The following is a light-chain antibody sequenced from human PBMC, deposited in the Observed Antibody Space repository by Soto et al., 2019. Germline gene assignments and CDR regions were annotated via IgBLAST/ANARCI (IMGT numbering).Light chain of an antibody. Sequence: QSALTQPPSASGSPGQSVTISCTGTSGVSWYQQHPGKAPKLLIYEVTKRPSGVPDRFSGSKSGNTASLTVSGLQAEEEADDYCSSYRGSNIFVVFGGGTKLTVL. CDR2: EVT. J-gene: IGLJ2*01. V-gene: IGLV2-8*01. CDR1: SGV. CDR3: SSYRGSNIFVV.